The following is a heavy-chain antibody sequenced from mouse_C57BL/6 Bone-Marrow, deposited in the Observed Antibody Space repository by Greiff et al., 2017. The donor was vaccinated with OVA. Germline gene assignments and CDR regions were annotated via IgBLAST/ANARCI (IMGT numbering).Heavy chain of an antibody. CDR3: ARHEGGYYGSRGAMDY. V-gene: IGHV1-62-2*01. CDR1: GYTFTEYT. J-gene: IGHJ4*01. Sequence: VQLQQSGAELVKPGASVKLSCKASGYTFTEYTIHWVKQRSGQGLEWIGWFYPGSGSIKYNENFKDKATLTADKSSSTVYLELSRLTSEDSAVYFCARHEGGYYGSRGAMDYWGQGTSVTVSS. CDR2: FYPGSGSI. D-gene: IGHD1-1*01.